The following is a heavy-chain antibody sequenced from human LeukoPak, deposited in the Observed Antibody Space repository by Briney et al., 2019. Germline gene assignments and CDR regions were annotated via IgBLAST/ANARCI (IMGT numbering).Heavy chain of an antibody. Sequence: SETLSLTCTVSGGSISSYYWSWIRQPPGKGLEWIGYIYYSGSTNYNPSLKSRVTISVDTSKNQFSLYVTSVTAADTAVYYCARGGSYRNWYFDLWGRGTLVTVSS. D-gene: IGHD1-26*01. V-gene: IGHV4-59*12. CDR2: IYYSGST. J-gene: IGHJ2*01. CDR3: ARGGSYRNWYFDL. CDR1: GGSISSYY.